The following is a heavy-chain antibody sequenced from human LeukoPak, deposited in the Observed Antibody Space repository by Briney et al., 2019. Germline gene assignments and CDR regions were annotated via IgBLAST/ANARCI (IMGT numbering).Heavy chain of an antibody. CDR3: IQLGGTATTSHAFDV. Sequence: GGSLRLSCAASGFIFSNSWMGWVRQTPEKGLEWVANIKQDGSEKYYVDSVEGRFTISRDNAKNSLFLQMHSLRAEDTAVYYCIQLGGTATTSHAFDVWGRGTMVTVSS. D-gene: IGHD1-1*01. CDR1: GFIFSNSW. V-gene: IGHV3-7*01. CDR2: IKQDGSEK. J-gene: IGHJ3*01.